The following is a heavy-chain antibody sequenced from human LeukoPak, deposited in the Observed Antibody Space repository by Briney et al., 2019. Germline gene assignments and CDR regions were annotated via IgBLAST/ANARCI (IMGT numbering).Heavy chain of an antibody. Sequence: PSETLSLTCTVSGGSISSYYWSWIRQPAGKGLEWIGRIYTSGSTHYNPSLKSRVTMSVDTSKNQFSLKLSSVTAADTAVYYCARDLFYGGNSAYYYYYGMDVWGQGTTVTVSS. CDR1: GGSISSYY. CDR2: IYTSGST. J-gene: IGHJ6*02. V-gene: IGHV4-4*07. D-gene: IGHD4-17*01. CDR3: ARDLFYGGNSAYYYYYGMDV.